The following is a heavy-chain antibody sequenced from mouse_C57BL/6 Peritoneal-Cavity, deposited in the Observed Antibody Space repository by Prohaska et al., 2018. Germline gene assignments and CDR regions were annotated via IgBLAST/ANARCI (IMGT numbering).Heavy chain of an antibody. CDR3: ATYGSSAAWFAY. CDR2: INTYSGVP. J-gene: IGHJ3*01. CDR1: GYTFTTYG. V-gene: IGHV9-3*01. Sequence: QIPLVQSGPELKKPGETVQISCKASGYTFTTYGMSWVKQAPGKGLKWMGWINTYSGVPTYADDFKGRVAFSLETSASTAYLQINNLKNEDTATYFGATYGSSAAWFAYWGQGTLVTVSA. D-gene: IGHD1-1*01.